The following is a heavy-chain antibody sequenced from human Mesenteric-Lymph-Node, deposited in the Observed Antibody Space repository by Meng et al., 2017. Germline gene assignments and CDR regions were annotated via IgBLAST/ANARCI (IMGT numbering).Heavy chain of an antibody. D-gene: IGHD3-3*01. CDR1: GGSISSYY. J-gene: IGHJ4*02. Sequence: SETLSLTCTVSGGSISSYYWSWIRQPPGKGLEWIGYIYYSGSTNYNPSLKSRVTISVDTSKNQFSLKLSSVTAADTAVYYCARHHYYDFWSGYGPPDYWGQGILVTVSS. CDR3: ARHHYYDFWSGYGPPDY. CDR2: IYYSGST. V-gene: IGHV4-59*01.